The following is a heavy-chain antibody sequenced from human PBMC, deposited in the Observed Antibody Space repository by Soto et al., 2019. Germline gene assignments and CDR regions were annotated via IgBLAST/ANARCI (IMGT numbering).Heavy chain of an antibody. CDR2: IIPIFGTA. D-gene: IGHD3-22*01. CDR1: GGTFSSYA. J-gene: IGHJ3*02. Sequence: GASVKVSCKASGGTFSSYAISWVRQAPGQGLEWMGGIIPIFGTANYAQKFQGRVTITADKSTSTAYMELSSLRSEDTAVYYCASYYDSSGAIDAFDIWGQGTMVTV. V-gene: IGHV1-69*06. CDR3: ASYYDSSGAIDAFDI.